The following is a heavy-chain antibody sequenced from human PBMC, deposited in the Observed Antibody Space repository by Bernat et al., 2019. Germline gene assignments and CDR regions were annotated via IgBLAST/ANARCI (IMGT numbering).Heavy chain of an antibody. D-gene: IGHD6-19*01. J-gene: IGHJ5*02. Sequence: QVQLVESGGGVVQPGRSLRLSCAASGFTFSSYAMHWVHQAPGKGLEWVAVISYDGSNKYYADSVKGRFTISRDNSKNTLYLQMNSLRAEDTAVYYCARDRSSGWYWSRGRFDPWGQGTLVTVSS. CDR1: GFTFSSYA. CDR3: ARDRSSGWYWSRGRFDP. V-gene: IGHV3-30-3*01. CDR2: ISYDGSNK.